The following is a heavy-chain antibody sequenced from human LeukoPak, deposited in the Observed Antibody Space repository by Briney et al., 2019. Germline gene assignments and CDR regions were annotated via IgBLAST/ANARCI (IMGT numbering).Heavy chain of an antibody. Sequence: SVKVSCKASGGTFSSYAISWVRQAPGQGLEWMGGIIPIFGTANYAQKFQGRVTITADESTSTAYMELSSLRSEDTAVYYCARTLDLGELSLNYFDYWGQGTLVTVSP. D-gene: IGHD3-16*02. J-gene: IGHJ4*02. CDR1: GGTFSSYA. CDR3: ARTLDLGELSLNYFDY. V-gene: IGHV1-69*13. CDR2: IIPIFGTA.